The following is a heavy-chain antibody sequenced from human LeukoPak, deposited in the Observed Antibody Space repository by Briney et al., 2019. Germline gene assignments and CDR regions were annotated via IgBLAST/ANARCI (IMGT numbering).Heavy chain of an antibody. V-gene: IGHV4-4*09. Sequence: SETLSLTCTVSGGSISSYYWSWIRQPPGKGLEWIGHIYTSGSTNYNPSLKSRVTISVDTSKNQFSLKLSSVTAADTAVYYCARHESYNDFGVADWGQGTLVTVSS. CDR3: ARHESYNDFGVAD. J-gene: IGHJ4*02. D-gene: IGHD5-24*01. CDR2: IYTSGST. CDR1: GGSISSYY.